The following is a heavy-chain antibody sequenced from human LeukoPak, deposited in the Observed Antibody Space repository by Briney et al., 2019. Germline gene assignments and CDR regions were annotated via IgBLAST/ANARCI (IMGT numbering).Heavy chain of an antibody. D-gene: IGHD3-10*02. CDR1: GFTFSSYG. CDR3: AKDYYVRTERPQIDY. V-gene: IGHV3-30*18. J-gene: IGHJ4*02. Sequence: QPGRSLRLSCAASGFTFSSYGMHWVRQAPGKGLDWVAVISYDGSNKYYADSVKGRFTISRDNSKNTLYLQMNSLRAEDTAVYYCAKDYYVRTERPQIDYWGQGTLVTVSS. CDR2: ISYDGSNK.